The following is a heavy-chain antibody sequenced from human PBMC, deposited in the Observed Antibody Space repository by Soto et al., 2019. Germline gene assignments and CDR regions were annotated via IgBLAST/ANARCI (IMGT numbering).Heavy chain of an antibody. Sequence: QVQLQESGPGLVKPSETLSLTCTVSGGTISSWYCSWIRQPPGKGLEWIGYIYYSGSTHCNSSLKSRVTISVDTYKNQFSLKLSSVTAADTAVYYCARRYGSAIDYWGQGTLVTVSS. CDR2: IYYSGST. D-gene: IGHD1-26*01. CDR3: ARRYGSAIDY. J-gene: IGHJ4*02. CDR1: GGTISSWY. V-gene: IGHV4-59*08.